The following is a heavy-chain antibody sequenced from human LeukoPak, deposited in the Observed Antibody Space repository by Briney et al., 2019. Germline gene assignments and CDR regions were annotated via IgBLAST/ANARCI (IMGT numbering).Heavy chain of an antibody. CDR1: GFTFNGFW. V-gene: IGHV3-7*03. CDR3: AKTGYSSGWYRIWDY. J-gene: IGHJ4*02. CDR2: IKQDGSDI. Sequence: GGSLRLSCAASGFTFNGFWMSWVRQAPGKGLEWVANIKQDGSDIYYLGSVRGRFTISRDNAMNSLYLQMNSLRAEDTALYYCAKTGYSSGWYRIWDYWGQGTLVTVSS. D-gene: IGHD6-19*01.